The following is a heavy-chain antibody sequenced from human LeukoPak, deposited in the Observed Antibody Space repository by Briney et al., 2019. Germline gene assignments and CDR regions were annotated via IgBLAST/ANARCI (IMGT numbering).Heavy chain of an antibody. CDR2: INWNGGST. D-gene: IGHD3-22*01. J-gene: IGHJ3*02. CDR3: ARTQDYYDSSGYLGAFDI. V-gene: IGHV3-20*04. Sequence: GGSLRLSCAASGFTFDDYGMSWVRQAPGKGLEWVSGINWNGGSTGYADSVKGRFTISRDNAKNSLYLQMNSLRAEDTALYYCARTQDYYDSSGYLGAFDIWGQGTMVTVSS. CDR1: GFTFDDYG.